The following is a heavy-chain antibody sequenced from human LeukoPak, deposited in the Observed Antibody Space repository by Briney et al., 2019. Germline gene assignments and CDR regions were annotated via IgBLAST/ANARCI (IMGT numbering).Heavy chain of an antibody. CDR3: ARGSLTIFGVVQRIDY. CDR2: ISSSSSYI. V-gene: IGHV3-21*01. Sequence: GGSLRLSCAASGFTFSSYSMNWVRQAPGKGLEWVSSISSSSSYIYYADSVKGRFTISRDNAKNSLYLQMNSLRAEDTAVYYCARGSLTIFGVVQRIDYWGQGTLVTVSS. CDR1: GFTFSSYS. J-gene: IGHJ4*02. D-gene: IGHD3-3*01.